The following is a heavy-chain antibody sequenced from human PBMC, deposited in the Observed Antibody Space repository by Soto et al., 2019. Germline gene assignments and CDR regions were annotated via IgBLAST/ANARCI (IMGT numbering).Heavy chain of an antibody. D-gene: IGHD3-16*01. J-gene: IGHJ4*02. CDR1: GYTFTKYG. CDR3: AREMAGLGGEYDY. CDR2: ISGSSGNA. V-gene: IGHV1-18*01. Sequence: ASVKVSCKTSGYTFTKYGVGWVRQAPGQGLEWMGRISGSSGNANYAEKVQGRITLTTDTSTSTTYIVLRSLSSDDTAVYYCAREMAGLGGEYDYWGQGTLVTVSS.